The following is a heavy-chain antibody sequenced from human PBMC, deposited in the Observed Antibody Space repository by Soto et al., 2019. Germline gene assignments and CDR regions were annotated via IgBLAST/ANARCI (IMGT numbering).Heavy chain of an antibody. CDR2: IYPGDSDT. CDR1: GYSFTSYW. J-gene: IGHJ6*02. V-gene: IGHV5-51*01. CDR3: ARGRGDIAARPTYYYYGMDV. D-gene: IGHD6-6*01. Sequence: PGESLKISCKGSGYSFTSYWIGWVRQMPGKGLEWMGIIYPGDSDTRYSPSFQGQVTISADKSISTAYLQWSSLKASDTAMYYCARGRGDIAARPTYYYYGMDVWGQGTTVTVSS.